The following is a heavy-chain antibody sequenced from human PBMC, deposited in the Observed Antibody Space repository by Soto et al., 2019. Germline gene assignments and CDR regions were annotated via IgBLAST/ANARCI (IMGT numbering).Heavy chain of an antibody. J-gene: IGHJ3*02. V-gene: IGHV3-21*01. CDR2: ISSSSTYI. D-gene: IGHD1-26*01. Sequence: GGSLRLSCAASGFTFNTYSINWVRQAPGKGPEWVSSISSSSTYIYYADSVKGRFTISRDNAKSSLFLQMNSLSGEDTAVYYCARDLFGYSPGAFDIWGQGTMVTVSS. CDR1: GFTFNTYS. CDR3: ARDLFGYSPGAFDI.